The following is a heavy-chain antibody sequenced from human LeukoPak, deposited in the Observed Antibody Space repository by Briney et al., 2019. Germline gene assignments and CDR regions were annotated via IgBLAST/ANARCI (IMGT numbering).Heavy chain of an antibody. CDR1: GFTFSSYA. V-gene: IGHV3-23*01. D-gene: IGHD3-22*01. CDR2: ISGSGGRT. J-gene: IGHJ4*02. CDR3: AKEREYYDSSGYSGFDY. Sequence: AGGSLRLSCAASGFTFSSYAINWVRQAPGKGLEWVSSISGSGGRTYYADSVKGRLTISRDNSKNTLFLQMNSQRAEDTAVYYCAKEREYYDSSGYSGFDYWGQGTLVTVSS.